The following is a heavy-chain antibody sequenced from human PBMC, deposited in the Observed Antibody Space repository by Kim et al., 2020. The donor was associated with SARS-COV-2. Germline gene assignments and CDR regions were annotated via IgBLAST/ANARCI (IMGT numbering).Heavy chain of an antibody. CDR3: ARGTSGFDY. V-gene: IGHV4-59*09. Sequence: GSTNYNPSLKSRVTISVDTSKNQFSLKLSSVTAADTAVYYCARGTSGFDYWGQGTLVTVSS. CDR2: GST. J-gene: IGHJ4*02. D-gene: IGHD3-10*01.